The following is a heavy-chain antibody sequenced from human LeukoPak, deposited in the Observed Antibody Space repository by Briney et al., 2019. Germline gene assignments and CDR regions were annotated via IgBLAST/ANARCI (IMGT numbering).Heavy chain of an antibody. CDR3: ARDNGYYGSGEIDY. Sequence: SETLSLTCTVSGYSISSGYYWGWIRQPPGKGLEWIGSIYHSGSTYYNPSLKSRVTISVDTSKNQFSLKLSSVTAADTAVYYCARDNGYYGSGEIDYWGQGTLVTVSS. D-gene: IGHD3-10*01. CDR1: GYSISSGYY. V-gene: IGHV4-38-2*02. CDR2: IYHSGST. J-gene: IGHJ4*02.